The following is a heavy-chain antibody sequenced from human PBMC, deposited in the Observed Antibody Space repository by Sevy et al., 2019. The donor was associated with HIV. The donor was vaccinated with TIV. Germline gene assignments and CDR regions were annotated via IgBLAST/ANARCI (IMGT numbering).Heavy chain of an antibody. Sequence: ASVKVSCKASGYTFTSYGISWVRQAPGQGLEWMGWISAYNGNTNYAQKLQGRVTMTTDTSTSTAYMDLRSLRSDDTAVYYCARVGGGVTTEGPGFDPWGQGTLVTVSS. D-gene: IGHD3-16*01. J-gene: IGHJ5*02. CDR3: ARVGGGVTTEGPGFDP. V-gene: IGHV1-18*01. CDR1: GYTFTSYG. CDR2: ISAYNGNT.